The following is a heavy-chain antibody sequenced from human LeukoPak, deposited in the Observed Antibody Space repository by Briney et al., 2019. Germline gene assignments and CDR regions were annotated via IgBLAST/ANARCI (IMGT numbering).Heavy chain of an antibody. CDR3: AKSDGFDY. CDR2: ISHDGSNK. D-gene: IGHD5-24*01. V-gene: IGHV3-30*18. CDR1: GFTFSSYG. Sequence: GGSLRLSCAASGFTFSSYGMHWVRQAPGKGLEWVAVISHDGSNKYYADSVKGRFTISRDNSKNTLYLQMNSLRAEDTAVYYCAKSDGFDYWGQGTLVTVSS. J-gene: IGHJ4*02.